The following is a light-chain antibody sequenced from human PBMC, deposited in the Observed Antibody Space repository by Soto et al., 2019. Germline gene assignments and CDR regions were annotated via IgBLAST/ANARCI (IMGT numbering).Light chain of an antibody. CDR3: QSYDRSLSGWV. Sequence: QSVPTQPPSVSGAPGQRVTISCTGSSSNIGAGYDVHWYQPLPGTAPKLLIYGNSNRPSAVPDRFSGSKSGTSASLAITGLQAGDEADYSCQSYDRSLSGWVFGGGTKVTVL. J-gene: IGLJ3*02. CDR1: SSNIGAGYD. V-gene: IGLV1-40*01. CDR2: GNS.